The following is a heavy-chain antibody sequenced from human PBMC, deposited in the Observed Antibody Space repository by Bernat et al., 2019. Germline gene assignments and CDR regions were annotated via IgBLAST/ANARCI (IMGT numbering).Heavy chain of an antibody. V-gene: IGHV3-33*01. CDR2: IWYDGSNK. Sequence: QVQLVESGGGVVQPGRSLRLSCAASGFTFSSYGMHWVRQAPGKGLEWVAVIWYDGSNKYYADSVKGRFTISRDNSKNTLYLQMNSLRAEDTAVYYCARDQSIAAARNWFDPWGQGTLVTVSS. CDR3: ARDQSIAAARNWFDP. D-gene: IGHD6-13*01. J-gene: IGHJ5*02. CDR1: GFTFSSYG.